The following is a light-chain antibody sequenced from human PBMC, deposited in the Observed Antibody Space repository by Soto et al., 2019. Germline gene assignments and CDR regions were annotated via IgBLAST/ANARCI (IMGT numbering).Light chain of an antibody. V-gene: IGLV2-14*01. Sequence: QSALTQPASLSGSPGQSITISCTGTSSDIGAYDYVSWFQQHPGKAPKLMISEVNNRPSGVSNRFSGSKSGNTASLTISGLQAEDEADYYCSSYTSSSTQVFGGGTKLTV. J-gene: IGLJ2*01. CDR2: EVN. CDR1: SSDIGAYDY. CDR3: SSYTSSSTQV.